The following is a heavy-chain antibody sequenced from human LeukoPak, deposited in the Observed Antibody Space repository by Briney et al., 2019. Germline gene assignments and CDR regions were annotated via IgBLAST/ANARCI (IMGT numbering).Heavy chain of an antibody. V-gene: IGHV3-9*01. CDR3: AKDTYGSGWSHFDY. CDR2: INWNSGSI. J-gene: IGHJ4*02. CDR1: GFTISSYW. D-gene: IGHD6-19*01. Sequence: GGSLRLSCGATGFTISSYWMHWVRQAPGKGLEWVSGINWNSGSIGYADSVKGRFTISRDNAKNSLYLQMNSLRAEDTALYYCAKDTYGSGWSHFDYWGQGTLVTVSS.